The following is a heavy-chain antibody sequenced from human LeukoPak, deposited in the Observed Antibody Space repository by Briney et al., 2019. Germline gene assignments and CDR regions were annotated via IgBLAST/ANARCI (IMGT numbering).Heavy chain of an antibody. CDR1: GGSMSGSGHY. V-gene: IGHV4-39*01. J-gene: IGHJ4*02. CDR2: VYSGGST. Sequence: SETLSLTCTVSGGSMSGSGHYWGWIRQPPGKGLEWIGSVYSGGSTSYNPSLHHRLTISVDTSKNQFSLKLGSVTAADTAVYYCARSEGDTAMVDHYWGQGTLVTVSS. D-gene: IGHD5-18*01. CDR3: ARSEGDTAMVDHY.